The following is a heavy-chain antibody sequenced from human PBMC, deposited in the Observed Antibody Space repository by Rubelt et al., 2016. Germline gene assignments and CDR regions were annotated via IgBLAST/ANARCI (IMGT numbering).Heavy chain of an antibody. V-gene: IGHV6-1*01. Sequence: QVQLQQSGPGLVKPSQTLSLTCAISGDSVSSNSVAWNWIRQSPSRGLEWLGWTYYRSKWYNAYVVFVKSRITINPDTSKNQFSLQLNSVTPEDTAVYYCARGKNSAFDIWGQGTMVTVS. D-gene: IGHD1-7*01. J-gene: IGHJ3*02. CDR3: ARGKNSAFDI. CDR2: TYYRSKWYN. CDR1: GDSVSSNSVA.